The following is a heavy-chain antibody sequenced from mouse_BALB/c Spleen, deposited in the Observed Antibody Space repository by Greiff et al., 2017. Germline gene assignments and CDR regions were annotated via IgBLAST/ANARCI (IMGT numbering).Heavy chain of an antibody. CDR2: IWAGGST. CDR1: GFSLTSYG. J-gene: IGHJ3*01. CDR3: ARDKLTGTAWFAY. Sequence: VQVVESGPGLVAPSQSLSITCTVSGFSLTSYGVHWVRQPPGKGLEWLGVIWAGGSTNYNSALMSRLSISKDNSKSQVFLKMNSLQTDDTAMYYCARDKLTGTAWFAYWGQGTLVTVSA. D-gene: IGHD4-1*01. V-gene: IGHV2-9*02.